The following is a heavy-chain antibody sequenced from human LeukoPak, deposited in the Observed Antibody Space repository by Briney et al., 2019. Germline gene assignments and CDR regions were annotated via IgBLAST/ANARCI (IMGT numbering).Heavy chain of an antibody. CDR1: GGSFSGYY. D-gene: IGHD6-13*01. CDR2: INHSGST. CDR3: VRGLAAAGTPLDY. Sequence: PSETLSLTCAVYGGSFSGYYWSWIRQPPGKGLEWIGEINHSGSTNYNPSLKSRVTISVDTSKNQFSLKLSSVAAADTAVYYCVRGLAAAGTPLDYWGQGTLVTVSS. V-gene: IGHV4-34*01. J-gene: IGHJ4*02.